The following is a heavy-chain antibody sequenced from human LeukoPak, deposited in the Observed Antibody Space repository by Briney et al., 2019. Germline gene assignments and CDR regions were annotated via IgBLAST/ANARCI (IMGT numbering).Heavy chain of an antibody. CDR1: GGSISSGSYY. D-gene: IGHD3-10*01. V-gene: IGHV4-61*02. CDR2: IYTSGST. CDR3: ARDGHSWVRGPAGGSYYYYMDV. J-gene: IGHJ6*03. Sequence: HSETLSLTCSVSGGSISSGSYYWSWIRQPAGKGLEWIGRIYTSGSTNYNPSLKSRVTISVDTSKNQFSLKLSSVTAADTAVYYCARDGHSWVRGPAGGSYYYYMDVWGKGTTVTISS.